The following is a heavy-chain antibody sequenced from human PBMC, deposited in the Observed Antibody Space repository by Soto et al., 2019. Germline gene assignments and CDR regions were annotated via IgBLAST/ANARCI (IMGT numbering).Heavy chain of an antibody. D-gene: IGHD6-19*01. J-gene: IGHJ4*02. CDR1: GFTFSSYA. Sequence: GGSLRLSCAASGFTFSSYAMHWVRQAPGKGLEYVSAISSNGGSTYYANSVKGRFAISRDNSKNTLYLQMGSLRAEDMAVYYCARQWLDSYYFDYWGQGTLVTVSS. CDR2: ISSNGGST. CDR3: ARQWLDSYYFDY. V-gene: IGHV3-64*01.